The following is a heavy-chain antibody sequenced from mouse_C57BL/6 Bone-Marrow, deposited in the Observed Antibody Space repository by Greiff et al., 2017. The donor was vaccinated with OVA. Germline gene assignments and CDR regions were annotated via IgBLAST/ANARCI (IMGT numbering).Heavy chain of an antibody. CDR2: ISSGGSYT. D-gene: IGHD1-1*01. V-gene: IGHV5-6*01. CDR3: ARPPDYYGSSYWYFDV. Sequence: EVKLMESGGDLVKPGGSLKLSCAASGFTFSSYGMSWVRQTPDKRLEWVATISSGGSYTYYPDSVKGRFTISRDNAKNTLYLQMSSLKSEDTAMYYCARPPDYYGSSYWYFDVWGTGTTVTVSS. J-gene: IGHJ1*03. CDR1: GFTFSSYG.